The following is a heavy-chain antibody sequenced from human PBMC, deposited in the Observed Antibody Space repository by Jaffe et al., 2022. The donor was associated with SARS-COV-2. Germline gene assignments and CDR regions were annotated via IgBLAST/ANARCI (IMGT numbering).Heavy chain of an antibody. CDR3: AREKGCSSTSCTEVRYYYYGMDV. CDR2: INPSGGST. V-gene: IGHV1-46*01. D-gene: IGHD2-2*01. Sequence: QVQLVQSGAEVKKPGASVKVSCKASGYTFTSYYMHWVRQAPGQGLEWMGIINPSGGSTSYAQKFQGRVTMTRDTSTSTVYMELSSLRSEDTAVYYCAREKGCSSTSCTEVRYYYYGMDVWGQGTTVTVSS. CDR1: GYTFTSYY. J-gene: IGHJ6*02.